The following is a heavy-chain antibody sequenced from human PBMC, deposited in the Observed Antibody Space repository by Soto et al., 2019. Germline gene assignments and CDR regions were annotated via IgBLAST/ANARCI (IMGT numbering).Heavy chain of an antibody. CDR2: IIPILGIA. CDR1: GGTFSSYT. Sequence: QVQLVQSGAEVKKPGSSVKVSCKASGGTFSSYTISWVRQAPGQGLEWMGRIIPILGIANYAQKFQGRVTITADKSTSTAYMELSSLRSEDTAVYYCARSVTGTPFDYWGQGTRVTVSS. V-gene: IGHV1-69*02. J-gene: IGHJ4*02. CDR3: ARSVTGTPFDY. D-gene: IGHD1-20*01.